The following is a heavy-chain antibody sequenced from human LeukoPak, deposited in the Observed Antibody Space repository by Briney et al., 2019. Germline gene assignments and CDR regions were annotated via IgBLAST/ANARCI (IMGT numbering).Heavy chain of an antibody. D-gene: IGHD3-22*01. V-gene: IGHV4-39*01. CDR1: GGSISSSSYY. CDR2: IYYSGST. CDR3: ARVCRLSWLEDDAFDI. Sequence: SETLSLTCTVSGGSISSSSYYWGWIRQPPGKGLEWIGSIYYSGSTYYNPSLKSRVTISVDTSKNQFSLKLSSVTAADTAVYYCARVCRLSWLEDDAFDIWGQGTMVTVSS. J-gene: IGHJ3*02.